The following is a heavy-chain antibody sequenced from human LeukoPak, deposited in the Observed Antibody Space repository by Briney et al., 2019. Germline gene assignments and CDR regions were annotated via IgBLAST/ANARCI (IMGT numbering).Heavy chain of an antibody. CDR1: GGSISSYH. V-gene: IGHV4-59*01. D-gene: IGHD2-2*02. J-gene: IGHJ5*02. CDR2: IYYSGST. Sequence: SETLSLTCTVSGGSISSYHWSWIRQPPGKGLEWIGYIYYSGSTNYNPSLKSRVTILVDTSKNQFSLKLSSVTAADTAVYYCARVMCSTSCYINPWGQGTLVTVSS. CDR3: ARVMCSTSCYINP.